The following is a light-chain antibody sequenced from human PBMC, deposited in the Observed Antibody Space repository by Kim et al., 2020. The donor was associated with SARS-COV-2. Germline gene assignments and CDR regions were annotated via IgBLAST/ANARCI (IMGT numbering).Light chain of an antibody. J-gene: IGKJ2*03. CDR1: PRISSNY. CDR3: HQYIRSPYS. Sequence: LSSGEQAPPSCRDNPRISSNYLALYQHKPGQSPRLLIHDASNRATGIPDRFSGSGSGTDFTLSISRLEPEDFAVYYCHQYIRSPYSFGQGTKLEI. V-gene: IGKV3-20*01. CDR2: DAS.